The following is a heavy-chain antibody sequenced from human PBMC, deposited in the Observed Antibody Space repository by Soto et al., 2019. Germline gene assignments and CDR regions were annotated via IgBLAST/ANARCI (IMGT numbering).Heavy chain of an antibody. CDR3: ARGDCSSTSCYFDY. V-gene: IGHV4-31*03. J-gene: IGHJ4*02. Sequence: QVQLQESGPGLVKPSQTVSLTCTVSGGSISSGGYYWSWIRQHPGKGLEWIGYIYYSGSTYYNPSLKSRVTISVDTSKNQFSLKLSSVTAADTAVYYCARGDCSSTSCYFDYWGQGTLVTVSS. D-gene: IGHD2-2*01. CDR2: IYYSGST. CDR1: GGSISSGGYY.